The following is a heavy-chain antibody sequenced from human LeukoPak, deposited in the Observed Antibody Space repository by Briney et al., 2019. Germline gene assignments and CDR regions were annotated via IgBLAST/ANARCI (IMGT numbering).Heavy chain of an antibody. CDR1: GFTFSSYW. Sequence: PGKSLRLSCAASGFTFSSYWMHWVRQAPGKGLVWVSRINSDGSSLSYADSVKGRFTISRDNAKNTLYLQMNSLRADDTAVYYCTPGSGSYFGWFDPWGLGTLVTVSS. V-gene: IGHV3-74*01. J-gene: IGHJ5*02. CDR3: TPGSGSYFGWFDP. CDR2: INSDGSSL. D-gene: IGHD3-10*01.